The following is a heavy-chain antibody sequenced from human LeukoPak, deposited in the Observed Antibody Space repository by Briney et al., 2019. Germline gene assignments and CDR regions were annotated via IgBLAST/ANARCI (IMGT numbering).Heavy chain of an antibody. J-gene: IGHJ4*02. D-gene: IGHD6-13*01. CDR1: GGSINSYY. CDR2: IYYSGST. CDR3: ARGRYATTWYPALDY. Sequence: SETLSLTCTVSGGSINSYYWNWIRQSPGRGLEWIGYIYYSGSTNYNPSLNSRVTISLDSSRSQFSLKLTSVNATDTAVYFCARGRYATTWYPALDYWGQGILVTVSS. V-gene: IGHV4-59*12.